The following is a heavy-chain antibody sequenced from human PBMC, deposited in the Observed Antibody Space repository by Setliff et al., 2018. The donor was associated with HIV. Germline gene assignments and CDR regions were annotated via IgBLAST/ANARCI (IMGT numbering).Heavy chain of an antibody. J-gene: IGHJ6*03. D-gene: IGHD3-16*02. CDR2: IYYSGTT. V-gene: IGHV4-59*12. Sequence: PSETLSLTCTVSGGSINNYYWSWIRQSPGKGLEWIGYIYYSGTTNNNPPLKSRVTISVDTSKNQFSLKLSSVTAADTAVYYCARGYPVSYYYYMDVWGKGTTVTVS. CDR1: GGSINNYY. CDR3: ARGYPVSYYYYMDV.